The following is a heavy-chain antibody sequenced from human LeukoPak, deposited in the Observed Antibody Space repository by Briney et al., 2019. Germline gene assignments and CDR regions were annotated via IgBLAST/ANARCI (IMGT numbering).Heavy chain of an antibody. CDR3: AKGPGGMDV. CDR2: ISWNSGNI. V-gene: IGHV3-9*01. D-gene: IGHD3-10*01. Sequence: GRSLRLSCAASGFTFDDYAMHWVRQAPGKGLEWVSGISWNSGNIGYADSVKGRFTISRDNAKNSLYLQMNSLRAEDTALYYCAKGPGGMDVWGQGTTVTVSS. CDR1: GFTFDDYA. J-gene: IGHJ6*02.